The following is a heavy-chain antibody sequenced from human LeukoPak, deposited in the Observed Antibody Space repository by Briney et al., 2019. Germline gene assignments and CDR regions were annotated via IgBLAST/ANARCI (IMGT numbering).Heavy chain of an antibody. J-gene: IGHJ6*03. CDR2: IRFDGSNK. D-gene: IGHD3-10*01. CDR1: GFIFSDHG. CDR3: ARDKGNYNYYYSYYVDV. V-gene: IGHV3-30*02. Sequence: GGSLRLSCAASGFIFSDHGMPWVRQAPGKGLEWVAFIRFDGSNKYYGDSVKGRFTIFRDNSMNTLYLQMNSLRAEDTDVYYCARDKGNYNYYYSYYVDVWGKGTTVIVSS.